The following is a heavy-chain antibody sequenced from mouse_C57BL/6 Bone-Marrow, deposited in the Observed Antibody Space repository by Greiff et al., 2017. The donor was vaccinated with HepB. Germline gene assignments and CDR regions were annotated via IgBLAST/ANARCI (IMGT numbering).Heavy chain of an antibody. J-gene: IGHJ3*01. CDR2: IDPAIGNT. Sequence: EVQLQQSVAELVRPGASVKLSCTASGFNIKNTYMHWVKQRPEQGLEWIGRIDPAIGNTKYAPKFQGKATITADTSSNTAYLQLSSLTSEDTAIYYCAVYDYGGAAWFAYWGQGTLVTVSA. CDR3: AVYDYGGAAWFAY. V-gene: IGHV14-3*01. CDR1: GFNIKNTY. D-gene: IGHD2-4*01.